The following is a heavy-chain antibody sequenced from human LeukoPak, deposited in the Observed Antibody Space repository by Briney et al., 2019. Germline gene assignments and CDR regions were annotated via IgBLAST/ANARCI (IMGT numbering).Heavy chain of an antibody. D-gene: IGHD6-19*01. Sequence: GGSLRLSCAASAFTFTSYSMNWVRQAPGKGLEWVSSISSSSSYIYYADSVMGRFTISRDNAKNSLYLQMNSLRAEDTAVYYCASLAGPFDYWGQGTLVTVSS. CDR1: AFTFTSYS. CDR2: ISSSSSYI. J-gene: IGHJ4*02. CDR3: ASLAGPFDY. V-gene: IGHV3-21*01.